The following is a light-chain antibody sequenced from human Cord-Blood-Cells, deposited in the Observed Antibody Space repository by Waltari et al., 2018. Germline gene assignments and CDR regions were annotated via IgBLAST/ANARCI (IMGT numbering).Light chain of an antibody. J-gene: IGKJ2*01. Sequence: DIQMTQSPSSLSASVGDRVTITCRASQSISSYLHWYQQKPGKAPKLLIYAAPSLQSGVPSRFSGSGSGTDFTLTISSLQPEDFATYYCQQSYSTPYTFGQGTKLEIK. V-gene: IGKV1-39*01. CDR2: AAP. CDR3: QQSYSTPYT. CDR1: QSISSY.